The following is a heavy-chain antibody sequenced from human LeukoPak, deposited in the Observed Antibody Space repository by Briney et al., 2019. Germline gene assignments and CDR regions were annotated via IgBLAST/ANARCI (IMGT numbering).Heavy chain of an antibody. V-gene: IGHV1-2*02. CDR1: GYTFTGYY. CDR3: ARLWYTMVRGQGYYYYMDV. Sequence: GASVKVSCKASGYTFTGYYMHWVRQAPGQGLEWMGWINPNSGGTNYAQKFQGRVTMTRDTSISTAYMELSRLRSDDTAVYYCARLWYTMVRGQGYYYYMDVWGKGTTVTISS. CDR2: INPNSGGT. J-gene: IGHJ6*03. D-gene: IGHD3-10*01.